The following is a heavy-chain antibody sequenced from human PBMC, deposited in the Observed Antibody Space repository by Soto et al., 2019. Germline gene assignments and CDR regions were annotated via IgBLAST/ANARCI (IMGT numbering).Heavy chain of an antibody. Sequence: QVQLQESGPGLVKPSQTLSLTCTVSGGSISSGDYYWSWIRQPPGKGLEWIGYIYYSGSTYYNPSLKSRVTISVDTSKNQFALKLSAVTAADTAVYYCARCINGVFLNWFDPWGQGTLVTVSS. CDR3: ARCINGVFLNWFDP. D-gene: IGHD2-8*01. V-gene: IGHV4-30-4*01. CDR2: IYYSGST. J-gene: IGHJ5*02. CDR1: GGSISSGDYY.